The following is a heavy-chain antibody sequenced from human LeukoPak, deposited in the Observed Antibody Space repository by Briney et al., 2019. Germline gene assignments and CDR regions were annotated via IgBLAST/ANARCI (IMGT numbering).Heavy chain of an antibody. CDR3: AHNGDYVDYARGFDP. J-gene: IGHJ5*02. D-gene: IGHD4-17*01. V-gene: IGHV2-5*02. CDR1: GFSLSTRGVG. Sequence: SGPTLVKPTQTLTLTCTFSGFSLSTRGVGVGWIRQPPGKALEWLAVIYWDDDKRYSPSLKSRLTITKDTSKNQVVLTMINMDPVDTATYYCAHNGDYVDYARGFDPWGQGTLVTVSS. CDR2: IYWDDDK.